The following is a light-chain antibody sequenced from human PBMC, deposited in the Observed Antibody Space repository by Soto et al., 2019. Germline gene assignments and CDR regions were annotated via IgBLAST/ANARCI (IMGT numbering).Light chain of an antibody. CDR1: SSDVGAYNY. CDR2: EVT. Sequence: QSVLTQPASVSGSPGQSITISCTGTSSDVGAYNYVSWYQHHPGKAPKLMIYEVTDRPSGVPDRFSGSKSGTSASLAITGLQAEDEGDYYCQSYDSTLSARYVFGTGTKLTVL. V-gene: IGLV2-14*01. CDR3: QSYDSTLSARYV. J-gene: IGLJ1*01.